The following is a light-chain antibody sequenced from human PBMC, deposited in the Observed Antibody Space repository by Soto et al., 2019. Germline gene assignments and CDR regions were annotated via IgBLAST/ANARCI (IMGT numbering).Light chain of an antibody. CDR3: QHYNRWPQT. CDR1: QSVSSSY. J-gene: IGKJ1*01. V-gene: IGKV3-15*01. CDR2: GAS. Sequence: EIVLTQSPATLSLSPGERATLSCRASQSVSSSYLAWYQQKPGQAPRLLIYGASTRATGIPARFSGSGSGTEFTLTISSLQSEDFAVYFCQHYNRWPQTFGQGTKVDIK.